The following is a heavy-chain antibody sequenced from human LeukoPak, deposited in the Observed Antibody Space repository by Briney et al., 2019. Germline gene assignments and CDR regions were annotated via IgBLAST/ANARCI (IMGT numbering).Heavy chain of an antibody. CDR1: GGSISSSSYY. CDR3: ARDGRWFDP. V-gene: IGHV4-39*02. Sequence: SETLSLTCTVSGGSISSSSYYWGWIRQPPGKGLEWIGSIYYSGSTYYNPSLKSRVTISVDTSKNQFSLKLSSATAADTAVYYCARDGRWFDPWGQGTLVTVSS. D-gene: IGHD1-14*01. J-gene: IGHJ5*02. CDR2: IYYSGST.